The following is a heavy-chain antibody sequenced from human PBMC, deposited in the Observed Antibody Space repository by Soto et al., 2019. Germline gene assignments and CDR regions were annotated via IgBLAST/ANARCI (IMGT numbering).Heavy chain of an antibody. Sequence: KPSETLSLTCTVSGGSVSNTSYYWSWVRQPPGQGLERIGHIFYSGSADYNPSLGSRVTISVDTSKNQFSLKLSSVTAADTAVYYCAREDNWNYNGMDVWGQGTTVTVSS. CDR1: GGSVSNTSYY. V-gene: IGHV4-61*01. CDR3: AREDNWNYNGMDV. CDR2: IFYSGSA. J-gene: IGHJ6*02. D-gene: IGHD1-20*01.